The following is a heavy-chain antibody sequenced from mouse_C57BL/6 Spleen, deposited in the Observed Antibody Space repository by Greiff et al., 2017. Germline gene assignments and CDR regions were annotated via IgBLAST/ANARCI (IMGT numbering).Heavy chain of an antibody. V-gene: IGHV1-59*01. CDR2: IDPSDSYT. D-gene: IGHD2-4*01. J-gene: IGHJ2*01. CDR3: ARGPLYDYAFDY. Sequence: QVQLQQPGAELVRPGTSVKLSCKASGYTFTSYWMHWVKQRPGQGLEWIGVIDPSDSYTNYNQQFKGKATLTVDTSSSTAYMQLSSLTSADSAVYYCARGPLYDYAFDYWGQGTTLTVSS. CDR1: GYTFTSYW.